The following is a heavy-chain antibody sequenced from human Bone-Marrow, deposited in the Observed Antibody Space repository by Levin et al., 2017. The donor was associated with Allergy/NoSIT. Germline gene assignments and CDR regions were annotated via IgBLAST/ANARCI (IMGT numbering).Heavy chain of an antibody. CDR2: IYYSGST. J-gene: IGHJ4*02. CDR1: GASITSGDHY. Sequence: SQTLSLTCSVSGASITSGDHYWSWIRQSPGKGLEWIGYIYYSGSTYYNPSLMTRITISLDPSKNHFSLKLRSVTVAETAVYYCASLSYYYGAGTHPDEDYWGQGALVIVSS. CDR3: ASLSYYYGAGTHPDEDY. D-gene: IGHD3-10*01. V-gene: IGHV4-30-4*01.